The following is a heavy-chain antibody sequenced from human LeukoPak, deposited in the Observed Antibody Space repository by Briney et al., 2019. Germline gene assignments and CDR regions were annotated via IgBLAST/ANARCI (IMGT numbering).Heavy chain of an antibody. CDR3: AKAGRVRGVVDY. V-gene: IGHV3-21*01. D-gene: IGHD3-10*01. CDR1: GFTFSSYS. CDR2: ISSSSSYI. Sequence: GGSLRLSCAASGFTFSSYSMNWVRQAPGKGLEWVSSISSSSSYIYYADSVKGRFTISRDNAKNSLYLQMNSLRAEDTAVYYCAKAGRVRGVVDYWGQGTLVTVSS. J-gene: IGHJ4*02.